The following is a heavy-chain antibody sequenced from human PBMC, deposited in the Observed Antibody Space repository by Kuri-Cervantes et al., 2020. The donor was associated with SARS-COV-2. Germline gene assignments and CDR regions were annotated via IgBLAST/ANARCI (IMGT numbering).Heavy chain of an antibody. CDR1: EFTFSTSR. CDR2: ISSSGSHI. D-gene: IGHD2-2*01. V-gene: IGHV3-21*04. CDR3: AKTSEKYQLLFSAEHYFDY. J-gene: IGHJ4*02. Sequence: GGSLRLSCAASEFTFSTSRMTWVRQAPGKGLEWVSSISSSGSHIYYADLVEDRFTVSRDNAKNILYLQMGSLRAEDTAVYYCAKTSEKYQLLFSAEHYFDYWGQGTLVTVSS.